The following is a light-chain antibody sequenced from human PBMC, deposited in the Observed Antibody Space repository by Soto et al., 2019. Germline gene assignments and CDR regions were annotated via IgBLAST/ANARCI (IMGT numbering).Light chain of an antibody. V-gene: IGKV3-20*01. CDR3: QHFRA. CDR2: GAS. Sequence: EVVLTQSPGTLSLSPGERATLSCRASQSVSSSYVAWYQQKRGQAPRLLMYGASSRDTGIPDRFSGSGSGTDFTLTISRLEPEDFVLYYCQHFRAFGQGTRLENK. CDR1: QSVSSSY. J-gene: IGKJ5*01.